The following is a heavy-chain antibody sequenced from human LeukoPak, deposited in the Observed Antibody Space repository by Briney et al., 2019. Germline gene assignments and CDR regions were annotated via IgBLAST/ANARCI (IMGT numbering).Heavy chain of an antibody. V-gene: IGHV1-2*02. CDR1: GYTFTSYY. D-gene: IGHD1-26*01. J-gene: IGHJ6*02. CDR2: INPNSGGT. Sequence: GASVKVSCKASGYTFTSYYMHWVRQAPGQGLEWMGWINPNSGGTNYAQKFQGRVTMTRDTSISTAYMELSRLRSDDTAVYYCYSGSYYVGVRPMDVWGQGTTVTVSS. CDR3: YSGSYYVGVRPMDV.